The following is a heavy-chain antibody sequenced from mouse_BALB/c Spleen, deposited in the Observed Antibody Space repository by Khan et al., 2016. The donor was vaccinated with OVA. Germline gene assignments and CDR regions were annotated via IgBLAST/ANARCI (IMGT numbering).Heavy chain of an antibody. J-gene: IGHJ3*01. CDR1: GYIFTSYL. D-gene: IGHD1-3*01. CDR3: TRGGYSSFAY. Sequence: EVQLQQSGTVLARPGASVKMSCKASGYIFTSYLIHWVKQRPGQGLEWIGDIFPGNSDTTYNQKFKDKAKLIAGTSASTAYMELSSLTNEDSAVYYWTRGGYSSFAYWGQGTLGTVSA. CDR2: IFPGNSDT. V-gene: IGHV1-5*01.